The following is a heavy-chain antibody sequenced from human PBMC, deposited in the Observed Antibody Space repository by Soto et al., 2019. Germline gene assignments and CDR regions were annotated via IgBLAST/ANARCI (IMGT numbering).Heavy chain of an antibody. Sequence: QITLKESGPTLVRPTQTLTLTCTVSGFSLDTWGVGVGWIRQPPGKAPEWLALIYWDDDKRYSPSLKNRPTITKDTSKNQVVLTVTNMDPVDTVTYYCARTLGSWGSYYFDHWGQGTLVTVSS. CDR2: IYWDDDK. CDR3: ARTLGSWGSYYFDH. D-gene: IGHD3-16*01. J-gene: IGHJ4*02. CDR1: GFSLDTWGVG. V-gene: IGHV2-5*02.